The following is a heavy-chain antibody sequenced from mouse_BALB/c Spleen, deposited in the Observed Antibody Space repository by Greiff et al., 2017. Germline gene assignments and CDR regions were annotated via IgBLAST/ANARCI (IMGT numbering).Heavy chain of an antibody. V-gene: IGHV3-6*02. D-gene: IGHD3-3*01. Sequence: EVQLVESGPGLVKPSQSLSLTCSVTGYSITSGYYWNWIRQFPGNKLEWMGYISYDGSNNYNPSLKNRISITRDTSKNQFFLKLNSVTTEDTATYYCARDKGFWGQGTLVTVSA. CDR1: GYSITSGYY. CDR3: ARDKGF. CDR2: ISYDGSN. J-gene: IGHJ3*01.